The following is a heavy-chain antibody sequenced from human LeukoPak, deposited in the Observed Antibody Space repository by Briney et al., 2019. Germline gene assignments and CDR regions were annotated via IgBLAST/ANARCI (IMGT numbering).Heavy chain of an antibody. D-gene: IGHD1-26*01. J-gene: IGHJ5*02. CDR2: IYYSGST. CDR1: GGSISSSSYY. CDR3: ARHAIVGATRNNWFDP. Sequence: PSETLSLTCTVSGGSISSSSYYWGWIRQPPGKGLEWIGSIYYSGSTYYSPSLKSRVTISVDTSKNQFSLKLSSVTAADTAVYYCARHAIVGATRNNWFDPWGQGTLVTVSS. V-gene: IGHV4-39*01.